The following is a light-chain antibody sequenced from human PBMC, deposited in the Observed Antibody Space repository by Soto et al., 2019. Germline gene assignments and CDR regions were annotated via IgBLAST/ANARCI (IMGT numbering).Light chain of an antibody. J-gene: IGKJ4*01. CDR2: GAY. V-gene: IGKV3-15*01. Sequence: EIVLTQSPGTLSLSPGERATLSCRASQSVSSSYLAWYQQKPGQAPRLLIYGAYTRATGVPARFSGSGPGTEFTLTINSLQSEDFAVYYCQQYNSWPPLTFGGGTKVDIK. CDR1: QSVSSSY. CDR3: QQYNSWPPLT.